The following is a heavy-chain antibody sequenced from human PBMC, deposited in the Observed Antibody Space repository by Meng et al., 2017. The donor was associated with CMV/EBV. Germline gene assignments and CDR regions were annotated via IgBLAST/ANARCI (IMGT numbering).Heavy chain of an antibody. J-gene: IGHJ6*02. V-gene: IGHV3-21*01. CDR1: GFTFSSYS. CDR2: ISSSSSYI. CDR3: ARWGFYYDSSGYYYDYYYYYGMDV. D-gene: IGHD3-22*01. Sequence: GGSLRLSCAASGFTFSSYSMNWVRQAPGKGLEWVSSISSSSSYIYYADSVKGRFTISRDNAKNSLYLQMNSLRAEDTAVYYCARWGFYYDSSGYYYDYYYYYGMDVWGQGTTVTV.